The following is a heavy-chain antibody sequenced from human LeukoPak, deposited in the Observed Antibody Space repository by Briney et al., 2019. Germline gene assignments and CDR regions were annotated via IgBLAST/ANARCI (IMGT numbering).Heavy chain of an antibody. Sequence: GGSLRLSCAASGFTFSSYAMSWVRQAPGKGLEWVSAISGSGGSTYYADSVKGRFTISRDNAKNSLYLQMNSLRAEDTAVYYCARDLGQLDWYFDLWGRGTLVTVSS. CDR3: ARDLGQLDWYFDL. V-gene: IGHV3-23*01. CDR1: GFTFSSYA. J-gene: IGHJ2*01. D-gene: IGHD6-13*01. CDR2: ISGSGGST.